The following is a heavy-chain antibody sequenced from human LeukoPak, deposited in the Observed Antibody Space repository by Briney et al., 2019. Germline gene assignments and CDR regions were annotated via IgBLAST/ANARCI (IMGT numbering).Heavy chain of an antibody. D-gene: IGHD2-2*01. J-gene: IGHJ5*02. CDR3: AKAIGQEVPAASRWYDP. Sequence: GGSLRLSCAASGFTCSNYAMTWVRQAPGKGLEWVSTITSGSGSTYYADSVKGRFTNSRDNFKNTLYLQMNSLRVEDTAVYYCAKAIGQEVPAASRWYDPWGRGTLVIVSS. CDR2: ITSGSGST. V-gene: IGHV3-23*01. CDR1: GFTCSNYA.